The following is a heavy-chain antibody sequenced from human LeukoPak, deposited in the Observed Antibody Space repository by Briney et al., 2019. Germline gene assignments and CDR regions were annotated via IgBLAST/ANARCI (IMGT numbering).Heavy chain of an antibody. J-gene: IGHJ4*02. V-gene: IGHV3-11*05. CDR3: ARGGISGGLCYFDY. CDR1: GFTFSDYY. Sequence: GGSLRLSCAASGFTFSDYYMSWIRQAPGKGLEWVSHISGSNSYTNYADSVKGRFTISSDNAKNSLYLQMNSLRAEDTAVYYCARGGISGGLCYFDYWGQGTLVTVSS. D-gene: IGHD2/OR15-2a*01. CDR2: ISGSNSYT.